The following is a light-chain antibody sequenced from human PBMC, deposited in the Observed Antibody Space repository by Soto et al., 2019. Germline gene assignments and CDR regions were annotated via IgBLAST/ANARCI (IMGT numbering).Light chain of an antibody. Sequence: DIQMTQSPSSLSASVGDRVTITCRASQSISSYLNWYQQKPGKAPKLLIYAASSLQSEVPSRFSGSGSGTDFTLSISSLQPEEVATYAVQQGYSTPLAFGKGTKVEIK. V-gene: IGKV1-39*01. CDR2: AAS. J-gene: IGKJ1*01. CDR3: QQGYSTPLA. CDR1: QSISSY.